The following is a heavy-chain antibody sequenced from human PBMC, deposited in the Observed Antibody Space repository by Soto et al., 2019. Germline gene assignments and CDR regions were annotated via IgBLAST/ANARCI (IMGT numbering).Heavy chain of an antibody. Sequence: ASVKVSCKASGYTFTSYDINWVRQATGQGLEWMGWMNPNSGNTGYAQKFQGRVTMTRNTSISTAYMELSSLRSEDTAVYYCARGLKERGSGSGDYYYMDVWGKGTTVTVSS. J-gene: IGHJ6*03. CDR2: MNPNSGNT. CDR1: GYTFTSYD. D-gene: IGHD3-10*01. CDR3: ARGLKERGSGSGDYYYMDV. V-gene: IGHV1-8*01.